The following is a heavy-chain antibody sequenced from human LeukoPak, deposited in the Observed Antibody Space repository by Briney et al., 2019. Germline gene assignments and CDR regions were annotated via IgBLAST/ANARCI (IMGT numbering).Heavy chain of an antibody. CDR2: MNPNSGNT. J-gene: IGHJ5*02. V-gene: IGHV1-8*01. CDR3: ARGRDWFDP. CDR1: GYTFTSYD. Sequence: ASVKVSCKASGYTFTSYDINGVRRATGQGLEWMGWMNPNSGNTGYAQKFQGRVTMTRNTSISTAYLELSSLRSEDTAVYYCARGRDWFDPWGQGTLVTVSS.